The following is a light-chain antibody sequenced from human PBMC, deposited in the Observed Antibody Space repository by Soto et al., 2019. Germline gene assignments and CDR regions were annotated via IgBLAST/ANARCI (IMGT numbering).Light chain of an antibody. CDR3: QHYNSYSEA. CDR2: KAS. V-gene: IGKV1-5*03. Sequence: DIQMTQSPSTLSASVGDTVTVTCRASQSVSGWLAWYQQKPGEAPKLLIYKASTLKSGVPSRFSGSGSGTEFTLTISSLQPDDFATYYCQHYNSYSEAFGQGTKVDI. CDR1: QSVSGW. J-gene: IGKJ1*01.